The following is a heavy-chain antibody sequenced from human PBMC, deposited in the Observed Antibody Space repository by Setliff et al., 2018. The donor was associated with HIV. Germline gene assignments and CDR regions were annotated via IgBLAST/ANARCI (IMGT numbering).Heavy chain of an antibody. Sequence: ASVKVSCKASGYSFARYGLSWVRQAPGQGLEWMGWINPNSGGTNYAQKFQGRVTMTRDTSISTAHMELSRLTSDDTAVYYCARGWYGGNWGWGQGTLVTVSS. CDR1: GYSFARYG. CDR2: INPNSGGT. CDR3: ARGWYGGNWG. J-gene: IGHJ4*02. D-gene: IGHD2-21*01. V-gene: IGHV1-2*02.